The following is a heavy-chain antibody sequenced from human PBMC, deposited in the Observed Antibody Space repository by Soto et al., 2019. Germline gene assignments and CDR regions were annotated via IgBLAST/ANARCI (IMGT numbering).Heavy chain of an antibody. J-gene: IGHJ6*02. Sequence: QVQLQQWGAGLLKPSETLSLTCAVYGGSFSGYYWSWIRQPPGKGLEWIGEINHSGSTNYNPSLKSRVTISVDTSKNQFSRKLSAVTAADTAVYYCARGRRGYRYGGYYYYYGMDVWGQGTTVTVSS. V-gene: IGHV4-34*01. CDR1: GGSFSGYY. CDR3: ARGRRGYRYGGYYYYYGMDV. D-gene: IGHD5-18*01. CDR2: INHSGST.